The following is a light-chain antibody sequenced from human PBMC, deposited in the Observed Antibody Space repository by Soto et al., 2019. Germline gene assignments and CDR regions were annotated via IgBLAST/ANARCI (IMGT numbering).Light chain of an antibody. CDR3: LQYHNLWA. CDR1: QXXXYN. CDR2: RAS. V-gene: IGKV3-15*01. Sequence: ILMTQSPATVSVSPGESXTLSCRASQXXXYNVAWYQQRPGQAPRLLIYRASTRXPGVPARXSGSGSGTEFTLTISSLXPXDFTVYSCLQYHNLWAFGQGTKVXI. J-gene: IGKJ1*01.